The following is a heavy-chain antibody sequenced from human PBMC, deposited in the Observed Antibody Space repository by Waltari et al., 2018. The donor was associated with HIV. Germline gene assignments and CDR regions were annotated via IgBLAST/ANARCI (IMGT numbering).Heavy chain of an antibody. Sequence: EVQLVESGGVLVKPGGSLRLSCAASGFTFRTYWWHWVRRGPGKGLVWVSGIHNDGSSTSYADSVKGRFTISRDNAKNTLFLQMNSLRVEDTAVYYCTRDGGGHPFVGYGMDVWGQGTTVTVSS. CDR1: GFTFRTYW. D-gene: IGHD3-16*01. V-gene: IGHV3-74*01. J-gene: IGHJ6*02. CDR3: TRDGGGHPFVGYGMDV. CDR2: IHNDGSST.